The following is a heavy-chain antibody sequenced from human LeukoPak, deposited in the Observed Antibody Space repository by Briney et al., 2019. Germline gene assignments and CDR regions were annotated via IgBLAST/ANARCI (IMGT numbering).Heavy chain of an antibody. CDR2: MFHSGTT. V-gene: IGHV4-59*01. CDR3: AGGASSSTSDF. Sequence: SETLSLTCTVSGASITTYYWSWIRQPPGKGLEGIGYMFHSGTTNYNPSLKSRVTISLDTSKNQFSLKLTSVTGADTAVYYCAGGASSSTSDFWGQGTLVTVSS. CDR1: GASITTYY. D-gene: IGHD6-13*01. J-gene: IGHJ4*02.